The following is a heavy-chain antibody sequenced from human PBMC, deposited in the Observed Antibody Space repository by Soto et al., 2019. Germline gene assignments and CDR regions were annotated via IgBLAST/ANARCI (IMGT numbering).Heavy chain of an antibody. J-gene: IGHJ3*02. CDR3: ARDSCSGGSCYAPFDAFDI. CDR1: GGSISSYY. V-gene: IGHV4-59*01. CDR2: IYYSGST. D-gene: IGHD2-15*01. Sequence: SETLSLTCTVSGGSISSYYWSWIRQPPGKGLEWIGYIYYSGSTNYNPSLKSRVTISVDTSKNQFSLKLRSVTAADTAVYYCARDSCSGGSCYAPFDAFDIWGQGKMVTVSS.